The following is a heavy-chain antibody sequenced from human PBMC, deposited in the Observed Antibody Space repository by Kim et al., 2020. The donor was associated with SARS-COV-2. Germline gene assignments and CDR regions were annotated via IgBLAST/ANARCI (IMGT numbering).Heavy chain of an antibody. CDR1: GGSLITYY. CDR2: IKHTGDT. V-gene: IGHV4-34*01. D-gene: IGHD3-10*01. Sequence: SETLSLTCTVSGGSLITYYGTWIRQPPGKGLEWIGEIKHTGDTNYNPSLKSRVTMSVDTSKNQFSLKLSSVTAADTAVYYCARGLREPLYGSGRREITGYYYYGLDVWGQGTTVSVSS. CDR3: ARGLREPLYGSGRREITGYYYYGLDV. J-gene: IGHJ6*02.